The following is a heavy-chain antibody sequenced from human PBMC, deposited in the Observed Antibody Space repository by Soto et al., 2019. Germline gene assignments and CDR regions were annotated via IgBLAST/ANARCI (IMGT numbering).Heavy chain of an antibody. Sequence: QLQLQESGSGLVKPSQTLSLTCAVSGGSISSGGYSWSWIRQPPGKGLEWIGYIYHSGSTYYNPSITGRVTISVGRSKNQFSLKLSSVTAADTAVYYCASTDYYDSSGYSYWGQGTLVTVSS. CDR3: ASTDYYDSSGYSY. V-gene: IGHV4-30-2*01. CDR1: GGSISSGGYS. CDR2: IYHSGST. D-gene: IGHD3-22*01. J-gene: IGHJ4*02.